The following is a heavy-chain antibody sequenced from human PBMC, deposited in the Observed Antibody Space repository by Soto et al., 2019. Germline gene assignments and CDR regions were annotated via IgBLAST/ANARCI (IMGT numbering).Heavy chain of an antibody. D-gene: IGHD3-22*01. CDR3: ARDQLYYNDISGRPLNAFDV. V-gene: IGHV3-48*01. J-gene: IGHJ3*01. CDR1: GFTFSSYA. CDR2: ISISSNNK. Sequence: GGSLRLSCAASGFTFSSYAMSWVRQAPGKGLEWVSYISISSNNKYYADSVKGRFTISRDNAKNSLYLQMNSLRAEDTAVYYCARDQLYYNDISGRPLNAFDVWGQGTMVTVSS.